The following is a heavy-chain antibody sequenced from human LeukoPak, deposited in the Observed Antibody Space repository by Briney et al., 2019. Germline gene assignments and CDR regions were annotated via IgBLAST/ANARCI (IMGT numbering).Heavy chain of an antibody. CDR1: GGSFSGYY. J-gene: IGHJ4*02. CDR3: ARGGEYGSGSYYKY. V-gene: IGHV4-34*01. CDR2: INHSGST. D-gene: IGHD3-10*01. Sequence: KPSETLSLTCAVYGGSFSGYYWSWIRQPPGKGLEWIGEINHSGSTNYNSSLKSRVTISVDTSKNQFSLKLSSVTAADTAVYYCARGGEYGSGSYYKYWGQGTLVTVSS.